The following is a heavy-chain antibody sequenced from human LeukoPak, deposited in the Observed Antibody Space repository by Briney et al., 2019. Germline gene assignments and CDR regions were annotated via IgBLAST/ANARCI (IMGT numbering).Heavy chain of an antibody. CDR3: ARDRQGDYYGSGSYLYYYYYMDV. J-gene: IGHJ6*03. D-gene: IGHD3-10*01. CDR1: GGSFSGYY. CDR2: INHSGST. V-gene: IGHV4-34*01. Sequence: SETLSLTCAVYGGSFSGYYWSWIRQPPGKGLEWVGEINHSGSTNYNPYLKSRVTISVYTSKNQFSLKLSSVTAADTAVYYCARDRQGDYYGSGSYLYYYYYMDVWGKGTTVTVSS.